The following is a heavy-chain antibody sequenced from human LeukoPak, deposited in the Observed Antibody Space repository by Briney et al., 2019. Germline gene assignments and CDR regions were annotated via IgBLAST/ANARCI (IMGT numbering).Heavy chain of an antibody. D-gene: IGHD3-3*01. V-gene: IGHV1-2*02. CDR1: GYTFTGYY. CDR3: ARAGDDFWSGYHAAFDI. Sequence: ASVKVSCKASGYTFTGYYMHWVRQAPGQGLEWMGWINPNSGGTNYAQKFQGRVTMTRDTSISTAYMELSRLRSDDTAVYYCARAGDDFWSGYHAAFDIWGQGTMVTVSS. CDR2: INPNSGGT. J-gene: IGHJ3*02.